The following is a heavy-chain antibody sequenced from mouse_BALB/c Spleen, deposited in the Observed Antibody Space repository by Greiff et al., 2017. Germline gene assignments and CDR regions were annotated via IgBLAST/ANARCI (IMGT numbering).Heavy chain of an antibody. J-gene: IGHJ1*01. CDR1: GFNIKDTY. CDR3: AAYYGNYWYFDV. Sequence: VQLQQSGAELVKPGASVKLSCTASGFNIKDTYMHWVKQRPEQGLEWIGWIDPENGNTIYDPKFQGKASITADTSSNTAYLQLSSLTSEDTAVYYCAAYYGNYWYFDVWGAGTTVTVSS. V-gene: IGHV14-3*02. CDR2: IDPENGNT. D-gene: IGHD2-10*01.